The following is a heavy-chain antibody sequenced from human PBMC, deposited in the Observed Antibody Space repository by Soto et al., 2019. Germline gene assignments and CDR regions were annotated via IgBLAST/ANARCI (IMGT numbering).Heavy chain of an antibody. CDR1: GLTFSSYA. CDR2: ISGSGAVT. V-gene: IGHV3-23*01. D-gene: IGHD2-2*01. Sequence: EVQLLESGGGLVQPGGSLRLSCAASGLTFSSYAMSWVRQAPGKGLEWVSAISGSGAVTYYADSVKGRFTISRDNSKNTLYLQMNRLRAEDTAVYYCAKDKGCTSTTCHWNAFDIWGQGTMVTFSS. CDR3: AKDKGCTSTTCHWNAFDI. J-gene: IGHJ3*02.